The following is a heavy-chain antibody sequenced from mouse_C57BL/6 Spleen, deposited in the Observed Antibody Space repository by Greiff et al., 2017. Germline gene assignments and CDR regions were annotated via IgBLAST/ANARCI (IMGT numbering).Heavy chain of an antibody. Sequence: QVHVKQPGAELVKPGASVKLSCTASGYTFTSYWMHWVKQRPGQGLEWIGMIHPNSGSTNYNEKFKSKATLTVDKSSSTAYMQLSSLTSEDSAVYYCARDDYVPFAYWGQGTLVTVAA. CDR3: ARDDYVPFAY. J-gene: IGHJ3*01. CDR1: GYTFTSYW. V-gene: IGHV1-64*01. D-gene: IGHD2-4*01. CDR2: IHPNSGST.